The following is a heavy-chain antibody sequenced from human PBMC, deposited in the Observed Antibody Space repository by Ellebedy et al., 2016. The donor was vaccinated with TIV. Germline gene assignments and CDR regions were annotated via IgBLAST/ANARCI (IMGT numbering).Heavy chain of an antibody. CDR3: ASDMAWGNERVNDALDM. CDR1: GFTFTPYA. V-gene: IGHV3-48*04. Sequence: GGSLRLSCVVSGFTFTPYAMNWVRQAPGKGLEWLSYISGSSLTIYYADSVKGRIIISRDNAESSLYLQMTSLRAEDTAVYYCASDMAWGNERVNDALDMWGQGKMVIVSP. CDR2: ISGSSLTI. D-gene: IGHD1-1*01. J-gene: IGHJ3*02.